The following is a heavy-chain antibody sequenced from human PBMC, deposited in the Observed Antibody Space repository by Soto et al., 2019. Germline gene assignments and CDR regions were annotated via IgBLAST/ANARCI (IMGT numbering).Heavy chain of an antibody. CDR3: ARDGVAAAGSLGDYYYYYYMDV. CDR2: INPNSGGT. J-gene: IGHJ6*03. Sequence: ASVKVSCKASGYTFTGYYMHWVRQAPGQGLEWMGWINPNSGGTNYAQKFQGWVTMTRDTSISTAYMELSRLRSDDTAVEYCARDGVAAAGSLGDYYYYYYMDVWGKGTTVTVSS. V-gene: IGHV1-2*04. D-gene: IGHD6-13*01. CDR1: GYTFTGYY.